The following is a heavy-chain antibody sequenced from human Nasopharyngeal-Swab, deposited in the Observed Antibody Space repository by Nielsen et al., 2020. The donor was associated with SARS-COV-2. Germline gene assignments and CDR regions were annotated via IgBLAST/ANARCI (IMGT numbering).Heavy chain of an antibody. Sequence: GSLRLSCTVSGGSISSSSYYWGWIRQPPGKGLEWIGSIYYSGSTYYNPSLKSRVTISVDTSKNQFSLKLSSVTAADTAVYYCAKANQFFWFGQFRNDAFDIWGQGTMVTVSS. CDR2: IYYSGST. V-gene: IGHV4-39*01. CDR3: AKANQFFWFGQFRNDAFDI. D-gene: IGHD3-10*01. CDR1: GGSISSSSYY. J-gene: IGHJ3*02.